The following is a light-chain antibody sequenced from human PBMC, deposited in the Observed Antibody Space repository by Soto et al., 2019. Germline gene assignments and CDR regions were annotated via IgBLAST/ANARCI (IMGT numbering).Light chain of an antibody. CDR2: GAA. CDR1: QSISIY. Sequence: DIQMSQSPSSLSASVGDRFTITCRASQSISIYLNWYQHKPGRAPKLLIFGAATLHTGVPPRFSGRGSGTNFTLTITSLQPEDFATYYCQQSYTSLALTFGGGTKVDIK. CDR3: QQSYTSLALT. V-gene: IGKV1-39*01. J-gene: IGKJ4*01.